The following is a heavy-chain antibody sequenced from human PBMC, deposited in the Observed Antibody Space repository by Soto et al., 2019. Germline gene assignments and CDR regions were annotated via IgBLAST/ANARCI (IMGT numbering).Heavy chain of an antibody. CDR1: GGSFSGYY. J-gene: IGHJ5*02. Sequence: SETLSLTCAVYGGSFSGYYWSWIRQPPGKGLEWIGEINHSGRTNYNPSLKSRVTISVDTSKKQFSLMLSSVTAADTAVYYCARDLPEFDPWGQGTLVTVSS. CDR3: ARDLPEFDP. CDR2: INHSGRT. V-gene: IGHV4-34*01.